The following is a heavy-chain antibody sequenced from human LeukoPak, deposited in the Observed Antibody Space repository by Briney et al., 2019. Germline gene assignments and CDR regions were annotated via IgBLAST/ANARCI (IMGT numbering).Heavy chain of an antibody. CDR3: ARGVMGFSDYYYMDV. J-gene: IGHJ6*03. CDR2: VHHSGST. Sequence: SETLSLTCTVAGGSIVGYYWSWIRQPPGKGLEWIGYVHHSGSTNRNPSPASRATISVDTSKNHFSLRLRSVSAADTAIYYCARGVMGFSDYYYMDVWGKGTTVTVSS. CDR1: GGSIVGYY. V-gene: IGHV4-59*01. D-gene: IGHD2-8*01.